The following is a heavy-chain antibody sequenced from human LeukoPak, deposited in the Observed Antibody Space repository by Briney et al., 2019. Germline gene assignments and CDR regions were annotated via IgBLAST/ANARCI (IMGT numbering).Heavy chain of an antibody. Sequence: GRSLRLSCAASGFTFDDYAMHWVRQAPGKGLEWVSGISWNSGSIGYADSVKGRFTISRDNAKNSLYLQMNSLRVEDTALYYCAKDRGLWELLNYFDYWGQGTLVTVSS. CDR2: ISWNSGSI. CDR3: AKDRGLWELLNYFDY. J-gene: IGHJ4*02. V-gene: IGHV3-9*01. D-gene: IGHD1-26*01. CDR1: GFTFDDYA.